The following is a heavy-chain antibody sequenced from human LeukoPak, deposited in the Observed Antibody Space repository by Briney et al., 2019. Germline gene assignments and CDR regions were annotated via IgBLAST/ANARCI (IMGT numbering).Heavy chain of an antibody. J-gene: IGHJ4*02. CDR1: GFNFSSYE. CDR2: IHSGGTT. Sequence: GGSLRLSCAASGFNFSSYEMNWVRQAPGKGLECVSLIHSGGTTDYADSVKGRFTISRDNSKNMLYLQMNSLRVEDTAVYYCAAKWLLRRYWGQGTLVTVSS. D-gene: IGHD3-22*01. V-gene: IGHV3-66*01. CDR3: AAKWLLRRY.